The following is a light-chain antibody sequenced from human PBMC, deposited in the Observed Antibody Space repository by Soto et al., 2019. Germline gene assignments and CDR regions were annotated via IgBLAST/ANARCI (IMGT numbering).Light chain of an antibody. J-gene: IGKJ1*01. CDR3: QQYGSSGT. V-gene: IGKV3-20*01. CDR1: QSVSSY. CDR2: GAS. Sequence: EIVLTQSPATLSLSPGERATLSCRASQSVSSYLACYQQKPGQAPRLLIYGASNRATGIPDRFSGSGSGTDFTLTISRLEPEDFAVYYCQQYGSSGTFGQGTKVDNK.